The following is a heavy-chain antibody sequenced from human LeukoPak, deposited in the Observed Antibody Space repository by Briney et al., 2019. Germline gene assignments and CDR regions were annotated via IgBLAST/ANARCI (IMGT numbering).Heavy chain of an antibody. V-gene: IGHV3-23*01. D-gene: IGHD1-14*01. Sequence: QSGGSLRLSCAASGFTVSSNYMSWVRQAPGKGLEWVSAISGSGGSTYYADSVKGRFTISRDNSKNTLYLQMNSLRAEDTAVYYCAKSPVSGYWGQGTLVTVSS. CDR3: AKSPVSGY. J-gene: IGHJ4*02. CDR1: GFTVSSNY. CDR2: ISGSGGST.